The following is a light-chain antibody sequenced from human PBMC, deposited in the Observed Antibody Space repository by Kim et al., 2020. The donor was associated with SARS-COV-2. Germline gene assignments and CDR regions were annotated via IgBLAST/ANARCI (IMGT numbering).Light chain of an antibody. J-gene: IGKJ2*03. CDR3: HQYHTWPYS. CDR1: ESVSTS. V-gene: IGKV3-15*01. CDR2: GAS. Sequence: MSQSPATLSASPGETVTLSCRATESVSTSLAWYQQRPGQAPTLLIYGASTRATGIPARFTGSGSGSQFTLTIRGLLSEDFAVYHCHQYHTWPYSFGRGTKLEI.